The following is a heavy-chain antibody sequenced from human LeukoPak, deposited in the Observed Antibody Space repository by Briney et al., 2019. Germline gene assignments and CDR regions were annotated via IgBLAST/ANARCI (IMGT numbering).Heavy chain of an antibody. CDR1: GFTFSSFE. CDR2: ISTSGSTT. D-gene: IGHD5-12*01. Sequence: GGSLRLSCAASGFTFSSFEMNWVRQAPGKGLEWVSYISTSGSTTYYADSVKGRFTISRDNAKNSLYLQMNSLRAGDTAVYYCARGKKGYSGYEILDYWGQGTLVTVSS. J-gene: IGHJ4*02. CDR3: ARGKKGYSGYEILDY. V-gene: IGHV3-48*03.